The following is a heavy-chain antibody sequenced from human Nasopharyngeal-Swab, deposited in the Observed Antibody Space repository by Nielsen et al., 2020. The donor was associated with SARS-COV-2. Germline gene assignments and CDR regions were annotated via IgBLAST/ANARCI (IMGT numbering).Heavy chain of an antibody. J-gene: IGHJ3*02. CDR3: ARPSTDFWSGNGAFDI. Sequence: VRQAPGKGLEWVSSISSSSSYIYYADSVKGRFTISRDNAKNSLYLQMNSPRAEDTAVYYCARPSTDFWSGNGAFDIWGQGTMVTVSS. V-gene: IGHV3-21*01. CDR2: ISSSSSYI. D-gene: IGHD3-3*01.